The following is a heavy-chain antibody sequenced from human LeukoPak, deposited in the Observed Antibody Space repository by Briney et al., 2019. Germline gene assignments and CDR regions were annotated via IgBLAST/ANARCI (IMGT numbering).Heavy chain of an antibody. CDR1: GFTFSSYW. V-gene: IGHV3-7*04. Sequence: GGSLRLSCAASGFTFSSYWMTWVRQAPGKGLEWVANIKQDGSAKYYVDSVKGRFTISRDNAKNSLYLQMNSLRAEDTAVYYCVRQYNSSWLQFFDYWGQGTLVTVSP. J-gene: IGHJ4*02. CDR2: IKQDGSAK. D-gene: IGHD6-13*01. CDR3: VRQYNSSWLQFFDY.